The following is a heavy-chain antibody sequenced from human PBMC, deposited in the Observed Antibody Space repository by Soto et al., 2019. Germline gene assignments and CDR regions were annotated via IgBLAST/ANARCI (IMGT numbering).Heavy chain of an antibody. D-gene: IGHD1-26*01. CDR2: IAYDGNEK. CDR1: GLTFKTHA. CDR3: GKDVGDYVPYYYGVDV. Sequence: ESGGGVVQPGTSLRLSCAASGLTFKTHAMHWVRQAPGKGLEWMAVIAYDGNEKFYADSVKGRFTISRDNSKNALYLQINTLRNEVTAVYYCGKDVGDYVPYYYGVDVWGQGTTVTVSS. V-gene: IGHV3-30*18. J-gene: IGHJ6*02.